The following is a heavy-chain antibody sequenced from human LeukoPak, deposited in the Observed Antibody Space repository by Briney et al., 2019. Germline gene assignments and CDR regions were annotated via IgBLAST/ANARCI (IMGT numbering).Heavy chain of an antibody. Sequence: SETLSLTCAVYGGSFSGYYWSWIRQPPGKGLEWIGEINHSGSTNYNPSLKSRVTISVDTSKNQFSLKLSSVTAADTAVYYCARESSSYYLRFWFDPWGQGTLVTVSS. J-gene: IGHJ5*02. CDR2: INHSGST. V-gene: IGHV4-34*01. CDR3: ARESSSYYLRFWFDP. CDR1: GGSFSGYY. D-gene: IGHD3-22*01.